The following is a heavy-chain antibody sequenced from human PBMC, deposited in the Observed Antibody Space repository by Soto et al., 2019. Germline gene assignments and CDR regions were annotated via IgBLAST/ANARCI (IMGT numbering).Heavy chain of an antibody. D-gene: IGHD2-15*01. CDR1: GGTFSSYA. J-gene: IGHJ4*02. CDR2: IIPIFGTA. Sequence: QVQLVQSGAEVKKPGSSVKVSCKASGGTFSSYAISWVRQAPGQGLEWMGGIIPIFGTANYAQKFQGRVTITADESPSTAYMELSSLRSADTTVYYCARVVYCSGGSCYSYFDYWGQGTLVTVSS. CDR3: ARVVYCSGGSCYSYFDY. V-gene: IGHV1-69*12.